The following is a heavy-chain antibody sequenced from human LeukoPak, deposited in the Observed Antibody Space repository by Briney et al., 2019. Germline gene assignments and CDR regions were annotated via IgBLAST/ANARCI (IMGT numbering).Heavy chain of an antibody. CDR1: GYTLNNYD. J-gene: IGHJ4*02. V-gene: IGHV1-8*01. CDR3: VALTK. CDR2: MNPNSANT. D-gene: IGHD2-8*01. Sequence: EASVKVSCKASGYTLNNYDINWVRQATGQGLEWMGWMNPNSANTGYAQKFQGRVTMTRDTSISTAYMELSSLRSEDTAVYYCVALTKWGQGTLVTVSS.